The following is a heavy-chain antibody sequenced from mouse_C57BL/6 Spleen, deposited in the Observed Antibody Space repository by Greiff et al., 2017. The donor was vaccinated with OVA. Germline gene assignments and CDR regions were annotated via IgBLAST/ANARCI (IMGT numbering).Heavy chain of an antibody. V-gene: IGHV5-9-1*02. CDR2: ISSGGDYI. J-gene: IGHJ3*01. D-gene: IGHD2-3*01. CDR3: TPDGYYGGFAY. Sequence: EVKLVESGEGLVKPGGSLKLSCAASGFTFSSYAMSWVRQTPEKRLEWVAYISSGGDYIYYADTVKGRFTISRDNARNTLYLQMSSLKSEDTAMYYCTPDGYYGGFAYWGQGTLVTVSA. CDR1: GFTFSSYA.